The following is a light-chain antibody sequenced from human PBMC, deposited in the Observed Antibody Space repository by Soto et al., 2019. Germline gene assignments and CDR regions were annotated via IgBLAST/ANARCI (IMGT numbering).Light chain of an antibody. J-gene: IGKJ2*01. CDR2: GAS. V-gene: IGKV3-20*01. CDR1: QSVSSSY. Sequence: EIVLTQSPGTLSLSPGERATLSCRASQSVSSSYLAWYQQKPGQAPRLLIYGASSRATGIPDRFSGSGSGKNFNPHIRKPEAEDFAVYLWQEVVWPPYPFGPGTKVEIK. CDR3: QEVVWPPYP.